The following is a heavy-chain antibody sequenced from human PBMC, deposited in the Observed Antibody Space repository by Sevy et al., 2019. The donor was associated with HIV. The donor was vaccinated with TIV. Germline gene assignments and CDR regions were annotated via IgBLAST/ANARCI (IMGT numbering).Heavy chain of an antibody. CDR2: MNPNSGNT. J-gene: IGHJ3*02. D-gene: IGHD3-3*01. CDR3: ARGPLGKRWGEGLLWGTAEDAFDI. V-gene: IGHV1-8*01. CDR1: GYTFTSYD. Sequence: ASVKVSCKASGYTFTSYDINWVRQATGQGLEWMGWMNPNSGNTGYAQKFQGRVTMTRNTSISTAYMELSSQRSEDTAVYYCARGPLGKRWGEGLLWGTAEDAFDIWGQGTMVTVSS.